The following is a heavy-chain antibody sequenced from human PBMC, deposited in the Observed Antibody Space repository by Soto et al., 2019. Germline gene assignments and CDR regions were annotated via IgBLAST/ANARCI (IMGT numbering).Heavy chain of an antibody. J-gene: IGHJ4*02. V-gene: IGHV3-30*18. D-gene: IGHD5-12*01. Sequence: QVQLVESGGGVVQPGRSLRLSCAASGFTFSSYGMHWVRQAPGKGLEWVAVISYDGSNKYYADSVKGRFTISRDNSKNTLYLQMNSVKAEDRAVYYCAKDRGYNFEGYFDYWGQGPMVTVSS. CDR1: GFTFSSYG. CDR2: ISYDGSNK. CDR3: AKDRGYNFEGYFDY.